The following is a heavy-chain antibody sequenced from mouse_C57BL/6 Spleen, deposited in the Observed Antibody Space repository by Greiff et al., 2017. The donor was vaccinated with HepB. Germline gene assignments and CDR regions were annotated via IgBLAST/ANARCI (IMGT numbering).Heavy chain of an antibody. CDR1: GYSITSGYY. J-gene: IGHJ2*01. V-gene: IGHV3-6*01. CDR2: ISYDGSN. Sequence: VQLQQSGPGLVKPSQSLSLTCSVTGYSITSGYYWNWIRQFPGNKLEGMGYISYDGSNNYNPSLKNRISITRDTSKKQFFLKLNSVTTEDTATYYCAKKGSLYYFDYWGQGTTLTVSS. CDR3: AKKGSLYYFDY.